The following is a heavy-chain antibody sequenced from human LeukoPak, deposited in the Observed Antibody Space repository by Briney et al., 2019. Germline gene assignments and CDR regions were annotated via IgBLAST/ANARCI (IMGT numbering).Heavy chain of an antibody. Sequence: GGSLRLSCVASGLPIGDFAMHWVRQAPGKGLEWVSLISGDGVSTFYADSVKGRFSIPRDNSKNSLSLEMNSLRTEDTAMYYCARESGKFDYWGQGTLVAVSS. CDR1: GLPIGDFA. CDR2: ISGDGVST. V-gene: IGHV3-43*02. J-gene: IGHJ4*02. CDR3: ARESGKFDY.